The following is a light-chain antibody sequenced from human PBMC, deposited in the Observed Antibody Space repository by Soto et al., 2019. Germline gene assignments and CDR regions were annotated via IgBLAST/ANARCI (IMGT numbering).Light chain of an antibody. V-gene: IGLV2-14*01. CDR2: DVS. J-gene: IGLJ1*01. CDR3: SSYTISSTLEGV. CDR1: SSDVGGYNY. Sequence: QAVVTQPASVSGSPGQSITISCNGTSSDVGGYNYVSWYQQHPGKAPKLMIYDVSNRPSGVSNRFSGSKSGNTASLTISGLQAEDEADYYCSSYTISSTLEGVFGTGTKLTVL.